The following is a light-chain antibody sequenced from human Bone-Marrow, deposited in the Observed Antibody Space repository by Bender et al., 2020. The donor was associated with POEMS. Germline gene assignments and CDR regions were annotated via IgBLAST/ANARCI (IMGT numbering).Light chain of an antibody. V-gene: IGLV3-1*01. J-gene: IGLJ1*01. CDR1: QLGDQY. Sequence: LTQPPSASGSPGQSVTISCSGDQLGDQYASWYQLKPGQSPVLVIYEDNKRPSGIPERFSGSNSGNIATLTISGTQAFDEADFYCQSYDSSLSVYVFGTGTKVTVL. CDR3: QSYDSSLSVYV. CDR2: EDN.